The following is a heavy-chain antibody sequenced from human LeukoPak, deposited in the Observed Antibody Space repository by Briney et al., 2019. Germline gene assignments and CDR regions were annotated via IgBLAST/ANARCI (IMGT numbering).Heavy chain of an antibody. V-gene: IGHV3-7*02. CDR3: ASVTTITTGVHHFDY. D-gene: IGHD4-11*01. J-gene: IGHJ4*02. Sequence: GGSLRLSCAASGFTFSSSWMSWVRQAPGKGLEWVANINQDGSEEYFVDSLKGRFTISRDNAKNSLYLQMNSLRVEDTAVYYCASVTTITTGVHHFDYWGQGTLVTVSS. CDR2: INQDGSEE. CDR1: GFTFSSSW.